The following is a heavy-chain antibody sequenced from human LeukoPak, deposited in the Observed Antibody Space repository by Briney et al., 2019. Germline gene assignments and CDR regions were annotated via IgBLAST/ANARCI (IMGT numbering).Heavy chain of an antibody. J-gene: IGHJ4*02. D-gene: IGHD6-19*01. CDR1: GFTFSSYE. V-gene: IGHV3-74*01. CDR3: ALAVAGTIYY. CDR2: INSDGSST. Sequence: PGGSLRLSCAASGFTFSSYEMNWVRQAPGKGLVWVSRINSDGSSTSYADSVKGRFTISRDNAKNTLYLQMNSLRAEDTAVYYCALAVAGTIYYWGQGTLVTVSS.